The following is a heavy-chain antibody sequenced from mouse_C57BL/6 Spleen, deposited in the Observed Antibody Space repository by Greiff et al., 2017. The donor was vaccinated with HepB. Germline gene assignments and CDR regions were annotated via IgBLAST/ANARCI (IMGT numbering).Heavy chain of an antibody. V-gene: IGHV1-53*01. Sequence: QVQLQQPGTELVKPGASVKLSCKASGYTFTSYWMHWVKQRPGQGLEWIGNINPSNGGTNYNEKFKSKATLIVDKSSSTAFMQLSSLTSEDSAVYYCARGQLWSPFDYWGQGTTLTVSS. CDR3: ARGQLWSPFDY. J-gene: IGHJ2*01. CDR2: INPSNGGT. D-gene: IGHD1-1*02. CDR1: GYTFTSYW.